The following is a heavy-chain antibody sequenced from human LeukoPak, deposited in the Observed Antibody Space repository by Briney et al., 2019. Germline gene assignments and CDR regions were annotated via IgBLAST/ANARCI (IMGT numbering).Heavy chain of an antibody. CDR1: GGSISSYY. D-gene: IGHD3-10*01. CDR2: IYYSGST. Sequence: SETLSLTCTVSGGSISSYYWSWIRQPPGKGLEWIGYIYYSGSTNYNPSLKSRVTISVDTSKNQFSLKLSSVAAADTAVYYCARSLPDYYGSGNSYYYYMDVGGKGTTVTVSS. V-gene: IGHV4-59*01. J-gene: IGHJ6*03. CDR3: ARSLPDYYGSGNSYYYYMDV.